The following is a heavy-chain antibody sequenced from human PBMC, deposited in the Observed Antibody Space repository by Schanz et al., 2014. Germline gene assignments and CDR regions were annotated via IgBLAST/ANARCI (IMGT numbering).Heavy chain of an antibody. Sequence: QVQLVESGGGVVQPGRSLRLSCATSGLNFDYYGMNWVRQAPGKGLEWVANIGYDGSEKSYVDSVKGRFTISRDNSKDTLYLQMSGLTPEDTAVYYCAKESEIVVVVGTSMSGDFHHWGQGTLVTVSS. CDR3: AKESEIVVVVGTSMSGDFHH. CDR2: IGYDGSEK. CDR1: GLNFDYYG. J-gene: IGHJ1*01. V-gene: IGHV3-33*06. D-gene: IGHD2-15*01.